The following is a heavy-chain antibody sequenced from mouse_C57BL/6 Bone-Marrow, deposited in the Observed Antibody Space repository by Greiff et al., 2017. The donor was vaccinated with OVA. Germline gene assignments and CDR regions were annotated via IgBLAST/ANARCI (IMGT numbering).Heavy chain of an antibody. CDR1: GYTFTSYW. J-gene: IGHJ4*01. CDR3: ASRDYYYGGNYYAMDY. Sequence: QVQLQQSGAELVRPGSSVKLSCKASGYTFTSYWMDWVKQRPGQGLEWIGNIYPSDSETHYNQKFTDKATLTVDKSSSTAYMQLSSLTSEDSAVYYGASRDYYYGGNYYAMDYWGQGTSVTVSS. D-gene: IGHD1-1*01. V-gene: IGHV1-61*01. CDR2: IYPSDSET.